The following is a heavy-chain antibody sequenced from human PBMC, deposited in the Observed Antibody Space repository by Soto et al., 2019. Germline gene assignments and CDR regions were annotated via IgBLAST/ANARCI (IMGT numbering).Heavy chain of an antibody. CDR1: GFTFSSYS. D-gene: IGHD2-2*01. V-gene: IGHV3-48*02. J-gene: IGHJ2*01. CDR2: ISSSSSTI. CDR3: ATLSPPYCSSTSCLRYFDL. Sequence: EVQLVESGGGLVQPGGSLRLSCAASGFTFSSYSMNWVRQAPGKGLEWVSYISSSSSTIYYADSVKGRFTISRDNAKNSLYLQMNSLRDEDTAVYYCATLSPPYCSSTSCLRYFDLWGRGTPVTVSS.